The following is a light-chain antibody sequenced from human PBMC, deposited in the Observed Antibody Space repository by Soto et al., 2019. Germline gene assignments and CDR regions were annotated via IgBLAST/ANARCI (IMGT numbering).Light chain of an antibody. Sequence: QSVLTQPPSVSGAPGQRVTISCTGTSSNIGARFAVHWYQQLPGMAPKLLVFDDTSRPTGVPDRFSGSKSGTSASLTIAGLQAEDEAEYFCQSYDSSLGGLVVFGGGTKLTV. CDR1: SSNIGARFA. V-gene: IGLV1-40*01. J-gene: IGLJ2*01. CDR2: DDT. CDR3: QSYDSSLGGLVV.